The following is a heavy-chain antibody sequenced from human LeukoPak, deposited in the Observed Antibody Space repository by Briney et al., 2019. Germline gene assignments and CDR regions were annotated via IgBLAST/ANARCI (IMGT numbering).Heavy chain of an antibody. D-gene: IGHD1-26*01. CDR1: GGTFSSYA. V-gene: IGHV1-69*05. CDR2: IIPIFGTA. Sequence: GASVKVSCKASGGTFSSYAISWVRQAPGQGLEWMGGIIPIFGTANYAQKFQGRVTITTDESTSTAYMELSSLRSEDTAVYYCARDYDPRYSGSPGYFDYWGQGTLVTVSS. CDR3: ARDYDPRYSGSPGYFDY. J-gene: IGHJ4*02.